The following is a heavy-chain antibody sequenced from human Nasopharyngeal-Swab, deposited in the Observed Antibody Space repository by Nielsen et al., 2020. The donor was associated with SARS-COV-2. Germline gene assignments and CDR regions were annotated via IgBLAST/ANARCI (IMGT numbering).Heavy chain of an antibody. V-gene: IGHV1-69*13. CDR1: GVTFSSYA. CDR3: ARGRVGVTYYYYYYMDV. D-gene: IGHD2-2*01. CDR2: IIPIFGTA. Sequence: SVKVSCKASGVTFSSYAISWVRQAPGQGLEWMGGIIPIFGTANYAQKFQGRVTITADESTSTAYMELSSLRSEDTAVYYCARGRVGVTYYYYYYMDVWGKGTTVTVSS. J-gene: IGHJ6*03.